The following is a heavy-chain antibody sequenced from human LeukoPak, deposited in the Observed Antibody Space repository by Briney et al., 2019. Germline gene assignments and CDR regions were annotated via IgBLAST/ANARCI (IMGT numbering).Heavy chain of an antibody. CDR3: ARGGSYSYNWLDT. Sequence: ASVKVSCKAFGGTFSSYAISWVRQAPGQGLEWMGGIIPIFGTANYAQKFQGRVTITADESTSTAYMELSSLRSEDTAVYYCARGGSYSYNWLDTWGQGTLVTVSS. J-gene: IGHJ5*02. V-gene: IGHV1-69*01. D-gene: IGHD1-26*01. CDR1: GGTFSSYA. CDR2: IIPIFGTA.